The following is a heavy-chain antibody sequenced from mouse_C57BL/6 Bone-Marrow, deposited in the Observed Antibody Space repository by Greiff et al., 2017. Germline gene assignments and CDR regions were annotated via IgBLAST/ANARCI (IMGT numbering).Heavy chain of an antibody. V-gene: IGHV14-3*01. CDR1: GFNIKNTY. CDR3: ARTFTVVATFDY. CDR2: IVPANGNT. Sequence: EVKLQESVAELVRPGASVKLSCTASGFNIKNTYMHWVKQRPEQGLEWSGRIVPANGNTKYAPKFPGKATITADTSSNTAYLQLSSLTSEDTAIYYCARTFTVVATFDYWAQGTTLTVSS. J-gene: IGHJ2*01. D-gene: IGHD1-1*01.